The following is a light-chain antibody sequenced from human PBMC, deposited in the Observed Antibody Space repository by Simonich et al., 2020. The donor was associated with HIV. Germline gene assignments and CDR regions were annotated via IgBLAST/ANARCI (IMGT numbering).Light chain of an antibody. CDR2: WAS. V-gene: IGKV4-1*01. CDR1: RTILYSSNNKNY. CDR3: QQYYSTPPT. Sequence: DIVMTQSPDSLAVSLGERATINCKSSRTILYSSNNKNYLALYQQKPGQPPKLLIYWASTRESGVPDRFSGSGSGTDFTLTISSLQAEDVAVYYCQQYYSTPPTFGQGTKVEIK. J-gene: IGKJ1*01.